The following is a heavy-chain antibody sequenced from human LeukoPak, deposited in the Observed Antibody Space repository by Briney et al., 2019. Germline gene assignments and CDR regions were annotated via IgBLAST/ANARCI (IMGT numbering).Heavy chain of an antibody. J-gene: IGHJ4*02. CDR1: GFTFSNYW. CDR3: VRGGGVSGYDLLDY. D-gene: IGHD5-12*01. V-gene: IGHV3-7*01. CDR2: INQDGSEE. Sequence: GGSLRLSCAASGFTFSNYWMSWVRQAPGKGLEWVAHINQDGSEEHYMDSVKARFIISRDNAKNSLSLQMDSLRAEDTAVYYCVRGGGVSGYDLLDYWGQGTLVTVSS.